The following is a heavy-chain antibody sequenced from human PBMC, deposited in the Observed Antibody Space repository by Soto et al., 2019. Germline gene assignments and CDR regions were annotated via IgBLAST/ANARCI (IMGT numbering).Heavy chain of an antibody. CDR3: ARDSPGEEAFDP. CDR1: GGTFSSYA. J-gene: IGHJ5*02. CDR2: IIPIFGTA. V-gene: IGHV1-69*13. Sequence: SVKVSCKASGGTFSSYAISWVRQAPGQGLEWMGGIIPIFGTANYAQKFQGRVTITADESTSTAYMELSSLRSEDTAVYYCARDSPGEEAFDPWGQGTLVTVSS.